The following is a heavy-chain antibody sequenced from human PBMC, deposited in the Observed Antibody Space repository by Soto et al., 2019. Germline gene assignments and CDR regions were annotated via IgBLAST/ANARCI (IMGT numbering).Heavy chain of an antibody. CDR3: ARLGVAATPPDY. J-gene: IGHJ4*02. CDR1: GFTFSSYS. V-gene: IGHV3-21*01. CDR2: ISSSSSYI. D-gene: IGHD2-15*01. Sequence: EVQLVESGGGLVKPGGSLRLSCAASGFTFSSYSMNWVRQAPGKGLEWVSSISSSSSYIYYADSVKGRFTISRDNAKNSLYLQMNGLRAEDTAVYYCARLGVAATPPDYWGQGTLVTVSS.